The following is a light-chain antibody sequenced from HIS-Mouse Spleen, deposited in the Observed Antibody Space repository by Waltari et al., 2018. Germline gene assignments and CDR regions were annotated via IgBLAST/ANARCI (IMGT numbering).Light chain of an antibody. CDR3: CSYSGSSTFVV. CDR1: SSDVGSYNL. V-gene: IGLV2-23*03. CDR2: EGS. J-gene: IGLJ2*01. Sequence: QSALTQPASVSGSPGQSITISCTGTSSDVGSYNLVSWYQQPPGKAPKLMSYEGSKRPSGVSNRFSGSKSGNTASLTISGLQAEDEADYYCCSYSGSSTFVVFGGGTKLTVL.